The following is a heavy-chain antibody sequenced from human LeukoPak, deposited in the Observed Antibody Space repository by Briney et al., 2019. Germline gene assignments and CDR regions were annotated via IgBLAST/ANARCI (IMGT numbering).Heavy chain of an antibody. CDR1: GYTFTSYG. J-gene: IGHJ6*03. V-gene: IGHV1-18*01. D-gene: IGHD2-2*01. Sequence: ASVKVSCKASGYTFTSYGISWVRQAPGQGLEWMGWISAYNGNTNYAQKLQGRVTMTTDTSTSTAYMELRSLRSDDTAVYYCARVTSDIVVVPAAIIMDVWGKGTTVTVYS. CDR2: ISAYNGNT. CDR3: ARVTSDIVVVPAAIIMDV.